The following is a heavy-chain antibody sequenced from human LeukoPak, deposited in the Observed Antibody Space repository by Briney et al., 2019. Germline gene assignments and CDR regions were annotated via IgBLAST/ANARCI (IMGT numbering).Heavy chain of an antibody. D-gene: IGHD4-11*01. Sequence: PSETLSLTCTVSGGSISSYYWSWIRQPPGKGLEWIGYIYYSGSTNYNPSLKSRVTISVDASKNQFSLKLSSVTAADTAVYYCAREGTVTNNFDYWGQRTLVTVSS. V-gene: IGHV4-59*01. J-gene: IGHJ4*02. CDR3: AREGTVTNNFDY. CDR1: GGSISSYY. CDR2: IYYSGST.